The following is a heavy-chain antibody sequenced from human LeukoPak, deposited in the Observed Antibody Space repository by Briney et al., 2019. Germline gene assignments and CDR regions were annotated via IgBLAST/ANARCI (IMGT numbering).Heavy chain of an antibody. CDR2: ISYDGGDK. CDR1: GFTFRSSV. D-gene: IGHD1-7*01. CDR3: ARETGNYYFDF. J-gene: IGHJ4*02. V-gene: IGHV3-30*03. Sequence: GGSLRLSCAASGFTFRSSVMHWVRQAPGKGLEWVAAISYDGGDKYFADSVEGRFTISRDNSKNTVDLQVNGLRAEDTAVYYCARETGNYYFDFWGQGTLVTVSS.